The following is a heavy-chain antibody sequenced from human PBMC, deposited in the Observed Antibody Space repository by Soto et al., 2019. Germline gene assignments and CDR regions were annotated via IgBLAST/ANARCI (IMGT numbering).Heavy chain of an antibody. V-gene: IGHV3-21*01. Sequence: LRLSCAASGFTFSSYSMNWVRQAPGKGLEWVSSISSSSSYIYYADSVKGRFTISRDNAKNSLYLQMNSLRAEDTAVYYCAREAHPYYDFWSGSPYGMDVWGQGTTVTVSS. J-gene: IGHJ6*02. CDR1: GFTFSSYS. CDR3: AREAHPYYDFWSGSPYGMDV. D-gene: IGHD3-3*01. CDR2: ISSSSSYI.